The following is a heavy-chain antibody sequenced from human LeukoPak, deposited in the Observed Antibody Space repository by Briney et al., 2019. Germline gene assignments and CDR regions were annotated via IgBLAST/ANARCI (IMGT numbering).Heavy chain of an antibody. CDR3: ARTTLTFIAVALDY. J-gene: IGHJ4*02. CDR1: GYTFTSYA. D-gene: IGHD6-19*01. CDR2: INTNTGNP. V-gene: IGHV7-4-1*02. Sequence: ASVKVSCKASGYTFTSYAMNWVRQAPGQGLEWMGWINTNTGNPTYAQGFTGRFVFSLDTSVSTAYLQISSLKAEDTGVYYCARTTLTFIAVALDYWGQGTLVTVSS.